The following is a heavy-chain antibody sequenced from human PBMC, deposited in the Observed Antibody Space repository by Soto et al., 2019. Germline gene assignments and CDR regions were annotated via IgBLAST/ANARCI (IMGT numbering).Heavy chain of an antibody. J-gene: IGHJ6*02. CDR3: AKDSIGSSQWPVHYYYYGMDV. Sequence: PGGSLRLSCAASGFTFSSYWMSWVRQAPGKGLEWVANIKQDGSEKYYVDSVKGRFTISRDNAKNSLYLQMNSLRAEDTAVYYCAKDSIGSSQWPVHYYYYGMDVWGQGTTVTVSS. CDR2: IKQDGSEK. CDR1: GFTFSSYW. V-gene: IGHV3-7*03. D-gene: IGHD6-19*01.